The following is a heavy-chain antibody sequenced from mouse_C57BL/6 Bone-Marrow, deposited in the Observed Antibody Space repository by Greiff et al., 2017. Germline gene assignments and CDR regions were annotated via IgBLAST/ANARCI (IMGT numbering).Heavy chain of an antibody. CDR3: TRVGYYYGSSWFAY. V-gene: IGHV5-9-1*02. CDR1: GFTFSSYA. D-gene: IGHD1-1*01. J-gene: IGHJ3*01. Sequence: DVMLVESGEGLVKPGGSLKLSCAASGFTFSSYAMSWVRQTPEKRLEWVGYISSGGDYIYYADTVKGRFTISRDNARNTLYLQMSSLKSEDTAMYYCTRVGYYYGSSWFAYWGQGTLVTVSA. CDR2: ISSGGDYI.